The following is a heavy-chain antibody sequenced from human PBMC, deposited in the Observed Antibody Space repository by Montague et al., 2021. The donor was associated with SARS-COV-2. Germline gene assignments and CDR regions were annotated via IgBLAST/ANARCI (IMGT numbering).Heavy chain of an antibody. CDR3: ARRGRKLLPVATTIGGFDI. CDR1: GGSISSNNYY. D-gene: IGHD5-12*01. V-gene: IGHV4-39*02. CDR2: IYDSGST. Sequence: SETLSLTCTVSGGSISSNNYYWDWIRQPPGKGLEWFGSIYDSGSTYYXXXLKSRVTVSVDTSKNHFSLKLNSATAADTAVYYCARRGRKLLPVATTIGGFDIWGQGTMVTVSS. J-gene: IGHJ3*02.